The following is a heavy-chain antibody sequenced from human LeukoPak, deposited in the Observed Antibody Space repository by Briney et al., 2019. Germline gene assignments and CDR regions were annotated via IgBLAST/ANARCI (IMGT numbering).Heavy chain of an antibody. Sequence: SQTLSLTCTVSGGSISSGDYYWSWIRQPPGKGLEWIGYIYYSGSTNYNPSLKSRVTISVDTSKNQFTLKLSSVTAADTAVYYCARLKYYYDSSGNFDYWGQGTLVTVSS. CDR2: IYYSGST. J-gene: IGHJ4*02. V-gene: IGHV4-30-4*08. CDR3: ARLKYYYDSSGNFDY. D-gene: IGHD3-22*01. CDR1: GGSISSGDYY.